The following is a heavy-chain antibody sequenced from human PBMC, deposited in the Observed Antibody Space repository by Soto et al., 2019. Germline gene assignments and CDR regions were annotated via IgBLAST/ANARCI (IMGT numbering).Heavy chain of an antibody. Sequence: QVQLVQSGAEVKKPGASVKVSCKASGYTFNTYAITWVRQAPGQGLEWMGWISGYNGNTNYAQTLQGRGTMTTDTSTSTAYLELRSLRSDDTAVYYCARTVEYDSIPYYYAAFWGQGALVTVSS. V-gene: IGHV1-18*01. CDR2: ISGYNGNT. CDR1: GYTFNTYA. D-gene: IGHD2-21*01. CDR3: ARTVEYDSIPYYYAAF. J-gene: IGHJ4*01.